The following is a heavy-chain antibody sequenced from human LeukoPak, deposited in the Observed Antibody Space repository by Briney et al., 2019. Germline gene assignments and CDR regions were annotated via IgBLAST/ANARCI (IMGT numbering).Heavy chain of an antibody. V-gene: IGHV3-23*01. CDR1: GFTFINYA. D-gene: IGHD3-16*02. Sequence: GGSLRLSCAASGFTFINYAMSWVRQAPGKGLEWVSGISGRGGSTYYADSVKGRFTISRDNSKNTLYLQMHSLRAEDTAVYYCTSRVSSFDYWGQGTLVTVSS. J-gene: IGHJ4*02. CDR2: ISGRGGST. CDR3: TSRVSSFDY.